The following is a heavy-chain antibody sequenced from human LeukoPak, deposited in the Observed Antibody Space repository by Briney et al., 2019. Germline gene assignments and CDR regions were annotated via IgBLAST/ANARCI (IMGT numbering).Heavy chain of an antibody. Sequence: SGSLSLTCAVSGGSFSSSNWWWCVRHPAGKVLEWIGEIYHSGSTNYNPSLKSRVTISVDKSKNQFSLKLSSVTAADTAVYYCARDMRTGTDYWGQGTLVTVSS. D-gene: IGHD1-1*01. V-gene: IGHV4-4*02. J-gene: IGHJ4*02. CDR3: ARDMRTGTDY. CDR1: GGSFSSSNW. CDR2: IYHSGST.